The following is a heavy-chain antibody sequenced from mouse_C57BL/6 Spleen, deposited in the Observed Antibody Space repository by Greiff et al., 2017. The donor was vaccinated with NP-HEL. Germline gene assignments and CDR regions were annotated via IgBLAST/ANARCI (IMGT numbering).Heavy chain of an antibody. CDR1: GYTFTSYW. D-gene: IGHD1-1*01. CDR3: AVKDYGSRFDY. Sequence: VQLQQPGAELVKPGASVKLSCKASGYTFTSYWMQWVKQRPGQGLEWIGEIDPSDSYTNYNQKFKGKATLTVDTSSSTAYMQLSSLTSEDSAVYYCAVKDYGSRFDYWGQGTTLTVSS. J-gene: IGHJ2*01. CDR2: IDPSDSYT. V-gene: IGHV1-50*01.